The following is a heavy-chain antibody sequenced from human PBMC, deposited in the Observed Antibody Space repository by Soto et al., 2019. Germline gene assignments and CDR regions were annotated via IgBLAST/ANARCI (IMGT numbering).Heavy chain of an antibody. CDR1: GFILSDCA. CDR2: ISSSSSVI. J-gene: IGHJ6*03. D-gene: IGHD7-27*01. Sequence: EVQLVESGGGLVQPGGSLRLSCATSGFILSDCAMNWVRQAPGKGLEWVSYISSSSSVIDYADSVKGQFTVARENARNSLYLQMNRLRAEDTAVYYCARDLSWGSNWYYYMDVWGKGTTVTVSS. V-gene: IGHV3-48*01. CDR3: ARDLSWGSNWYYYMDV.